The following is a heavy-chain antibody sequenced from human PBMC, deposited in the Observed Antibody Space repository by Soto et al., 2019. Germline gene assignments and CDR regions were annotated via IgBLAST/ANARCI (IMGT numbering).Heavy chain of an antibody. Sequence: QVQLVQSGAEVKKPGSSVKVSCKASRGTFSSYAISWVRQAPGQGLEWMGGLIPIFGTANYAPNFQGRVTIIADESTSQAYMELSSLRSEYTDVYYCPVTVYSSYVIEFWGQDPTVTVSS. D-gene: IGHD2-8*01. CDR1: RGTFSSYA. J-gene: IGHJ6*02. V-gene: IGHV1-69*01. CDR2: LIPIFGTA. CDR3: PVTVYSSYVIEF.